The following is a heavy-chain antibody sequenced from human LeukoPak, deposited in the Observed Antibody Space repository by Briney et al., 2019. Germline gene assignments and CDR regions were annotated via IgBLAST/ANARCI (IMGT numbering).Heavy chain of an antibody. CDR1: GYTFTSYG. D-gene: IGHD3-22*01. Sequence: ASVKVSCKASGYTFTSYGISWVRQAPGQGLEWMGWISAYNGNTSYAQKLQGRVTMTTDTSTSTAYMELRSLRSDDTAVYYCARDKGYYDSSTFDYWGQGTLVTVSS. V-gene: IGHV1-18*01. CDR2: ISAYNGNT. CDR3: ARDKGYYDSSTFDY. J-gene: IGHJ4*02.